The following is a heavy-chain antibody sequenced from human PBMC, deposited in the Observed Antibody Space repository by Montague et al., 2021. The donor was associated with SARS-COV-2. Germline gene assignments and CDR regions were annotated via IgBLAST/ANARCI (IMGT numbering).Heavy chain of an antibody. D-gene: IGHD6-13*01. J-gene: IGHJ6*02. CDR2: IYYSGST. V-gene: IGHV4-39*07. CDR3: ARVGRQQLVRLSGMDV. Sequence: ETLSLTCTVSGGSISSSSYYWGWIRQPPGKGLEWIGSIYYSGSTYYNPSLKSRVTISVDTSKNQFSLKLSSVTAADTAMYYCARVGRQQLVRLSGMDVWGQGTTVTVS. CDR1: GGSISSSSYY.